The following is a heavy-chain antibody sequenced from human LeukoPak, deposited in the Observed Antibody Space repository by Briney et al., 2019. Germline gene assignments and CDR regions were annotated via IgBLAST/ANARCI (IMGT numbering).Heavy chain of an antibody. CDR3: ARGPYYYDSSGYYGFFGY. CDR1: GFTFSNYG. V-gene: IGHV3-74*01. Sequence: PGGSLRLSCAASGFTFSNYGMSWVRQAPGKGLVWVSLINNDGSSTTFADSVEGRFTISRDNAKNTLYLQMNSLTAEDTAVYYWARGPYYYDSSGYYGFFGYWGQGTLVTVSS. J-gene: IGHJ4*02. CDR2: INNDGSST. D-gene: IGHD3-22*01.